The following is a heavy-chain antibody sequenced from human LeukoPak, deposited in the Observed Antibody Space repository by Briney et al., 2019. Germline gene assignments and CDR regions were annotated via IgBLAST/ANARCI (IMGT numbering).Heavy chain of an antibody. CDR3: ARYAAAAYYFDC. Sequence: SQTLSLTCAISGDSVSSNSAAWDWVRQSPSRGLEGLGRTYYRSKLYNDYAVSVKSRITINPDTSKNQFSLQLNSVTPEDTAVYYCARYAAAAYYFDCWGQGTLVTVS. V-gene: IGHV6-1*01. D-gene: IGHD2-2*01. CDR2: TYYRSKLYN. CDR1: GDSVSSNSAA. J-gene: IGHJ4*02.